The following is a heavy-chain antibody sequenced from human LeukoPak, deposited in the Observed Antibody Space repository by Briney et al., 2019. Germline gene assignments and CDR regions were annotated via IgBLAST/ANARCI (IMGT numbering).Heavy chain of an antibody. CDR3: ARVSKVGATIGRYFDY. CDR1: GFTFSSYL. Sequence: PGGSLRLSCAPSGFTFSSYLMSWVRQAPGKGREWVANIKQDGSEKYYVDSVKGRFTLSRDNAKNSLYLQMNSLRAEDTAVYYCARVSKVGATIGRYFDYWGQGTLVTVSS. D-gene: IGHD1-26*01. CDR2: IKQDGSEK. V-gene: IGHV3-7*01. J-gene: IGHJ4*02.